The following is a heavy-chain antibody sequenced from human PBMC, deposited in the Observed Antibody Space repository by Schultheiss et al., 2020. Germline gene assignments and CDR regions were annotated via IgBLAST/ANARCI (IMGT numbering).Heavy chain of an antibody. D-gene: IGHD3-3*01. Sequence: SETLSLTCAVYGGSFSGYYWSWIRQPPGKGLEWIGEINHSGSTNYNPSLKSRVTISVDTSKNQFSLKLSSVTAADTAVYYCARGLGRIKIFGVVTIPHVSIYFDYWDQGTVVTVSS. J-gene: IGHJ4*02. CDR1: GGSFSGYY. V-gene: IGHV4-34*01. CDR3: ARGLGRIKIFGVVTIPHVSIYFDY. CDR2: INHSGST.